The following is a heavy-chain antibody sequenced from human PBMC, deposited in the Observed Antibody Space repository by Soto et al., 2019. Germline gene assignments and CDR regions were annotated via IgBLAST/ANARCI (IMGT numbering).Heavy chain of an antibody. CDR1: GGSISSDDYY. J-gene: IGHJ6*02. CDR3: ARGEGYALDV. CDR2: MYYSGST. Sequence: QVQLQESGPGLVKPSQTLSLTCTVSGGSISSDDYYWSWIRQPPGKGLEWIAYMYYSGSTYYDPSLKSRVAISVDTSKNQFSLKLRSVTAADTAVYYCARGEGYALDVWGQGTTVTVSS. V-gene: IGHV4-30-4*01. D-gene: IGHD1-26*01.